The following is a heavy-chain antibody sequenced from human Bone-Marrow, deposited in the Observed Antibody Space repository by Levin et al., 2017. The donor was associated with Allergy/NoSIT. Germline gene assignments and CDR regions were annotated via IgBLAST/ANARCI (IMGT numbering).Heavy chain of an antibody. J-gene: IGHJ4*02. V-gene: IGHV3-30*18. CDR1: GFTFSTYG. D-gene: IGHD4-17*01. CDR3: AKDRADYGDYGGFHY. CDR2: LSYDGSNK. Sequence: PGGSLRLSCAASGFTFSTYGMHWVRQAPGKGLEWVAVLSYDGSNKYYADSVEGRFTISRDNSKNTLFLQMNSLRVEDTAVYYCAKDRADYGDYGGFHYWGQGTLVTVSS.